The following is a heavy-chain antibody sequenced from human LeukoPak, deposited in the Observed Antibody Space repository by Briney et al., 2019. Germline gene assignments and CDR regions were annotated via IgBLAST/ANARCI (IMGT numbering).Heavy chain of an antibody. CDR2: IYPGDSDT. CDR3: ARPFYSSGSYYFDY. J-gene: IGHJ4*02. Sequence: GESLKISCKGSGYSFTSYWIGWVRQMPGKGLEWMGVIYPGDSDTKYSPSFQGQVSISADKSISTAYLQWSSLKASDTAMYYCARPFYSSGSYYFDYWGQGTLVTVSS. CDR1: GYSFTSYW. D-gene: IGHD3-10*01. V-gene: IGHV5-51*01.